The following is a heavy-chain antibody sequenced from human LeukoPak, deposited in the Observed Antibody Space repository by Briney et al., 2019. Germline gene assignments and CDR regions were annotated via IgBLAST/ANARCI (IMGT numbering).Heavy chain of an antibody. J-gene: IGHJ4*02. V-gene: IGHV1-18*01. CDR3: ARAHPCSSTSCYRGGYFDY. CDR1: GYTFTSYG. D-gene: IGHD2-2*01. CDR2: ISAYNGNT. Sequence: ASVKVSCKASGYTFTSYGISWVRQAPGQGLEWMGWISAYNGNTNYAQKLQGRVTMTTDTSTSIAYMELRSLRSDDTAVYYCARAHPCSSTSCYRGGYFDYWGQGTLVTVPS.